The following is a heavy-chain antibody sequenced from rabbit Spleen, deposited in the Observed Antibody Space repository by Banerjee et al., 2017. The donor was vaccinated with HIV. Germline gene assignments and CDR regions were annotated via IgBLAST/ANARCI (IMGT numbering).Heavy chain of an antibody. CDR3: VRGASSSGYYSL. CDR2: IDPVFGST. Sequence: QEQLEESGGGLVQPGGSLTLSCKASGFDFSRYGMSWVRQAPGKGLEWIGYIDPVFGSTYYANWVNGRFSISRENTQNTVSLQMNSLTAADTATYFCVRGASSSGYYSLWGQGTLVTVS. D-gene: IGHD1-1*01. J-gene: IGHJ3*01. V-gene: IGHV1S47*01. CDR1: GFDFSRYG.